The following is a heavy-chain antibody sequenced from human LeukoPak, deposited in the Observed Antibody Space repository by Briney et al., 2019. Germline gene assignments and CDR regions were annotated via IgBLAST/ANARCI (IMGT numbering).Heavy chain of an antibody. D-gene: IGHD3-3*01. CDR2: ISYSGST. Sequence: SETLSLTCTVSGGSINTYYWSWLRQPPGKGLEWIGFISYSGSTYYNPSLKSRVTISVDTSKNQFSLKLSSVTAADTAVYYCARAPYDFWSGYQINWFDPWGQGTLVTVSS. J-gene: IGHJ5*02. V-gene: IGHV4-59*12. CDR1: GGSINTYY. CDR3: ARAPYDFWSGYQINWFDP.